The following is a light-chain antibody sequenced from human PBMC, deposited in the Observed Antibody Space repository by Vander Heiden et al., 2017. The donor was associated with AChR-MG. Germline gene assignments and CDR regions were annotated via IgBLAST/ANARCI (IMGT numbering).Light chain of an antibody. CDR2: LNSDGSH. CDR3: QTWGTGIRV. CDR1: SGHSSYA. Sequence: QLVLTQSPSASASLGAPVKLTCTLSSGHSSYAIAWQQQQPEKGPRYLMKLNSDGSHSKGDGIPDRFSGSSSGAERYLTISSLQSEDEADYYCQTWGTGIRVFGGGTKLTVL. J-gene: IGLJ2*01. V-gene: IGLV4-69*01.